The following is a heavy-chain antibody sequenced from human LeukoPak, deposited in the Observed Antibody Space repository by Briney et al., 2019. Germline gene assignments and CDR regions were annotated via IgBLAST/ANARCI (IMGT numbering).Heavy chain of an antibody. J-gene: IGHJ4*02. Sequence: GGSLRLSCAASGFTFSSYGMHWVRQAPGKGLEWVAFIRYDGSNKYYADSVKGRFTISRDNSKNTLYLRMNSLRAEDTAVYYCAKDLDYYDSSVRSDGDWGQGTLVTVSS. D-gene: IGHD3-22*01. CDR3: AKDLDYYDSSVRSDGD. V-gene: IGHV3-30*02. CDR2: IRYDGSNK. CDR1: GFTFSSYG.